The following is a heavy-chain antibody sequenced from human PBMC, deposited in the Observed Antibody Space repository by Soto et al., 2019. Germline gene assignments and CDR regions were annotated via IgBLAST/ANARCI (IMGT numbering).Heavy chain of an antibody. V-gene: IGHV2-5*02. J-gene: IGHJ4*02. D-gene: IGHD2-8*02. CDR2: IFWDDDK. CDR1: GFSLTTSGVG. CDR3: ARILTATGGHFDS. Sequence: SGPTLVNPTQTLTLTCSFSGFSLTTSGVGVGWVRQSPEKTLEWLALIFWDDDKRYSPSLRSRLTIAKDTSKNQVVLTLTNVEPVDTATYYCARILTATGGHFDSWGQGALVTVAS.